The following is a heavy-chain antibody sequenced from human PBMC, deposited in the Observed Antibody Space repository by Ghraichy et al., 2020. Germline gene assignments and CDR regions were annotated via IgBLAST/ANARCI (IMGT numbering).Heavy chain of an antibody. CDR2: IRSKAYGGTT. D-gene: IGHD1-7*01. J-gene: IGHJ2*01. V-gene: IGHV3-49*03. CDR1: GFTFGDYA. CDR3: TRGNNWNYSWWYFDL. Sequence: GGSLRLSCTASGFTFGDYAMSWFRQAPGKGLEWVGFIRSKAYGGTTEYAASVKGRFTISRDDSKSIAYLQMNSLKTEDTAVYYCTRGNNWNYSWWYFDLWGRGTLVTVSS.